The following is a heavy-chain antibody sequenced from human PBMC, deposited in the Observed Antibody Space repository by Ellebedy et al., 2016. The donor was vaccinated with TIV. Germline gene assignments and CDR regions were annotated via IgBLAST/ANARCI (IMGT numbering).Heavy chain of an antibody. CDR2: IYYSGFT. V-gene: IGHV4-59*01. CDR3: ARGNGYNLY. Sequence: MPSETLSLTCPVSGGPISSYYWSWIRQPPGKGLEWIVYIYYSGFTNYNPSLKSRVTISVDTSKNQFSLRLSSVTAADTAVYYCARGNGYNLYWGRGTLVTVSS. CDR1: GGPISSYY. D-gene: IGHD5-24*01. J-gene: IGHJ4*02.